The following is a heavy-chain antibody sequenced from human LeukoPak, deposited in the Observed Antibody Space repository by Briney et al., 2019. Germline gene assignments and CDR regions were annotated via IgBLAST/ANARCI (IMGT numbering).Heavy chain of an antibody. CDR2: IYYSGST. Sequence: SETLSLTCTVSGGSISSYYWSWIRQPPGKGLEWIGYIYYSGSTNYNPSLKSRVTISVDTSKNQFSLKLSSVTAADTAVYYCARTYWADGDYWGQGTLVTVSS. J-gene: IGHJ4*02. D-gene: IGHD2-8*02. CDR1: GGSISSYY. CDR3: ARTYWADGDY. V-gene: IGHV4-59*01.